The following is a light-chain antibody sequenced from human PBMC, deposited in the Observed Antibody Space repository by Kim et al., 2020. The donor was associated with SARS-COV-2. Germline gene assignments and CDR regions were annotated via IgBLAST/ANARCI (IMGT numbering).Light chain of an antibody. CDR2: DAT. V-gene: IGKV3-11*01. CDR3: QQRSDWPPV. Sequence: LSPGHTATLSCRASQSVITYMAWYQQKPGQAPRLLIYDATVRASGIPVRFSGSGSGTDFTLTISNLEPEDFAVYYCQQRSDWPPVFGGGTKVDIK. J-gene: IGKJ4*02. CDR1: QSVITY.